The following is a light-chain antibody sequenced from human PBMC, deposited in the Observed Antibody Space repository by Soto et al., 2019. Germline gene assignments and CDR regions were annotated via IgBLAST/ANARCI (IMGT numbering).Light chain of an antibody. Sequence: SYELTQPPSVSVAPGQTARITCGGNNIEIKSVHWYQQKPGQAPVLVVYDDGDRTTGIPERFSGSKSGNTASLTISGLQADDEADYYCLSYAGSYNFVFGSGNKLTVL. CDR1: NIEIKS. CDR3: LSYAGSYNFV. J-gene: IGLJ1*01. CDR2: DDG. V-gene: IGLV3-21*02.